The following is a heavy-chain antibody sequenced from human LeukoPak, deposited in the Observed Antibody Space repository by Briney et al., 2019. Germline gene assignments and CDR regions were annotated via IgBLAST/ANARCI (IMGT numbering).Heavy chain of an antibody. D-gene: IGHD3-3*01. V-gene: IGHV4-34*01. Sequence: SETLSLTCAVYGGSFSGYYWSWIRQPPGKGLEWIGEINHSGSTNYNPSLKSRVTISVDTSKNQFSLKLSSVTAADTAVYYCARDLVLRPYYDSWSGYRPWGQGTLVTVSS. CDR1: GGSFSGYY. CDR3: ARDLVLRPYYDSWSGYRP. J-gene: IGHJ4*02. CDR2: INHSGST.